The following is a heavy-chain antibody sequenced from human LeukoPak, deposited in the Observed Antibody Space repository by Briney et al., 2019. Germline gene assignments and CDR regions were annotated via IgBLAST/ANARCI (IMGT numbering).Heavy chain of an antibody. V-gene: IGHV1-2*02. CDR2: INPNSGGT. CDR3: ARYDSTVNWFDP. J-gene: IGHJ5*02. CDR1: GYTFTGYY. Sequence: ASVKVSCKASGYTFTGYYMHWVRQAPGQGLEWMGWINPNSGGTNYAQKFQGRVTMTRNTSISTAYMELSSLRSDDTAFYYCARYDSTVNWFDPWGQGTLVTVSS. D-gene: IGHD3-22*01.